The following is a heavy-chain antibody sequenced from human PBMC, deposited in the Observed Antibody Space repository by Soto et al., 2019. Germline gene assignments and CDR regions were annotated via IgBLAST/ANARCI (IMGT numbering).Heavy chain of an antibody. J-gene: IGHJ5*02. CDR3: ARLHCNSPNCVPLDP. Sequence: QLQLQESGPGLVKPSETLSLTRSVSGGSISSVSYYWGWIRQPPGKGLEWIGSIYYSGSAYYSPSLKSRVTMSVDTSKNQLSLELRSVTAADTAVYYCARLHCNSPNCVPLDPWGQGTLVTVSS. CDR2: IYYSGSA. D-gene: IGHD2-2*01. V-gene: IGHV4-39*01. CDR1: GGSISSVSYY.